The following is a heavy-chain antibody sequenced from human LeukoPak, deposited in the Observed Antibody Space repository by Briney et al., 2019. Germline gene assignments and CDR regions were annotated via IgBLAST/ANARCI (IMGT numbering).Heavy chain of an antibody. CDR2: IYSGGST. V-gene: IGHV3-66*02. D-gene: IGHD3-16*01. J-gene: IGHJ4*02. CDR1: GFIVSSKY. CDR3: VKDSSWMGEYYFDY. Sequence: PGGSLRLSCAASGFIVSSKYMSWVRQAPGKGLEWVSVIYSGGSTHYADSVKGRFTISRDNSKNTLYLQMNSLRADDTAVYYCVKDSSWMGEYYFDYWGQGTLVTVSS.